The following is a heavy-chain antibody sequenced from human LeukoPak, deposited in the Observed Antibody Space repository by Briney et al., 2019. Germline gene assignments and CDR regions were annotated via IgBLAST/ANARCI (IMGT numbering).Heavy chain of an antibody. J-gene: IGHJ5*02. CDR3: ARDQSSGYYGDNWFDP. V-gene: IGHV4-59*01. Sequence: SETLSLTCTVSGGSISSYYWSWTRQPPGKGLEWIGYIYYSGSTNYNPSLKSRVTISVDTSKNQFSLKLSSVTAADTAVYYCARDQSSGYYGDNWFDPWGQGTLVTVSS. CDR1: GGSISSYY. D-gene: IGHD3-22*01. CDR2: IYYSGST.